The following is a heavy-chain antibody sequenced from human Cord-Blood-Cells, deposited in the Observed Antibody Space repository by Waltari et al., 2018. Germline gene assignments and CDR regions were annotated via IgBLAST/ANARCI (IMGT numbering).Heavy chain of an antibody. CDR2: FDPEDGET. D-gene: IGHD1-26*01. J-gene: IGHJ3*02. CDR3: ATLGSYHDAFDI. V-gene: IGHV1-24*01. Sequence: QVQLIPSGAEVNTPGASVQVSCKVSGYFLMDVSMHSARQAAGKGLEWMGGFDPEDGETIYAKKFQGRDTMTEDTSTDTAYMALSSLRSEDTAVYYCATLGSYHDAFDIWGQGTMVTVSS. CDR1: GYFLMDVS.